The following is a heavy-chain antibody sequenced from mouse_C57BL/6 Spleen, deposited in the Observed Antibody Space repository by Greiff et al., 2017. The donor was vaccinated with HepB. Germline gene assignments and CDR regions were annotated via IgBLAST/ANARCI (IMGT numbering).Heavy chain of an antibody. V-gene: IGHV1-82*01. J-gene: IGHJ3*01. CDR2: IYPGDGDT. CDR3: ARSPTLDYYYGSTPFAY. D-gene: IGHD1-1*01. CDR1: GYAFSSSW. Sequence: QVQLQQPGAELVKPGASVKISCKASGYAFSSSWMNWVKQRPGKGLEWIGRIYPGDGDTNYNGKFKGKATLTADKSSSTAYMQLSSLTSEDSAVYFCARSPTLDYYYGSTPFAYWGQGTLVTVSA.